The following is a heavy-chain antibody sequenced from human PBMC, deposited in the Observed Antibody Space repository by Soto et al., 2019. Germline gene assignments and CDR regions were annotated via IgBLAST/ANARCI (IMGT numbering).Heavy chain of an antibody. D-gene: IGHD1-26*01. CDR3: ARVSGSYYYGMDV. CDR1: AGSIISTNW. CDR2: IYHSGST. V-gene: IGHV4-4*02. Sequence: PSETLYLTCAVSAGSIISTNWWCWVRQPPGKGLEWIGEIYHSGSTNYNPSLKSRVTISVDKSKNQFSLKLSSVTAADTAVYYCARVSGSYYYGMDVWGQGTTVT. J-gene: IGHJ6*02.